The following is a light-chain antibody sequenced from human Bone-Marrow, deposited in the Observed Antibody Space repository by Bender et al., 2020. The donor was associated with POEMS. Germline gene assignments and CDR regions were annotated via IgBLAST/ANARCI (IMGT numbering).Light chain of an antibody. CDR3: CSYAGRYSVV. CDR2: DVT. J-gene: IGLJ2*01. Sequence: QSALTQPASVSGSPGQSITISCTGTTSDVGGHTYVSWYQQHPGKAPKLIMYDVTKRPLGVPARFSGSKSGDTASLTISGLQPEDEADYHCCSYAGRYSVVFGGGTKLTVL. CDR1: TSDVGGHTY. V-gene: IGLV2-11*01.